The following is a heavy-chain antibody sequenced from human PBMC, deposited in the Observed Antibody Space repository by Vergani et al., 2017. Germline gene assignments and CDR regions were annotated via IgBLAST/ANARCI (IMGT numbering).Heavy chain of an antibody. J-gene: IGHJ4*02. Sequence: QVQLQQWGAGVVKPSGTLSLTCAVFGESFSSLYWSWIRQPPGKGLEWIGEINNDGRNNYNPSLESRVTVSRDTAKNQFSLNLMSVTAADTAMYYCAVRPRVNLVGGEIVTKRTFDYWGQGSLVTVSS. CDR3: AVRPRVNLVGGEIVTKRTFDY. CDR1: GESFSSLY. V-gene: IGHV4-34*02. D-gene: IGHD3-10*01. CDR2: INNDGRN.